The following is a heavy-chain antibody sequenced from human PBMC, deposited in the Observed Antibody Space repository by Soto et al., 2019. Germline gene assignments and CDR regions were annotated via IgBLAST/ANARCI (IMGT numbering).Heavy chain of an antibody. V-gene: IGHV3-23*01. D-gene: IGHD1-7*01. CDR2: MSGSSSTT. J-gene: IGHJ4*02. Sequence: AGGSLRLSCATSGLTFSNYAMSWVRQAPGGGLEWVSSMSGSSSTTYYADSVRGRFTISRDRSKNTLYLQMSSLRAEDTALYYCAKNQERELPRVIDFWGQGTRVTVSS. CDR3: AKNQERELPRVIDF. CDR1: GLTFSNYA.